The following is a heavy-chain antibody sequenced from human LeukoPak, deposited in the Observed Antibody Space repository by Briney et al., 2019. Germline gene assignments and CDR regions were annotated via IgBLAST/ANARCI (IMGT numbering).Heavy chain of an antibody. CDR3: AKGGPVIRGPGVLIVPVFDH. J-gene: IGHJ4*02. D-gene: IGHD3-3*01. CDR2: INPKSGDT. Sequence: ASVKVSCKASGYTLSDNWLHWMRQAPGHGPEWMGSINPKSGDTDLAQRFQGRVTMTRDTSINTGYMEVGRLTSDDTAVYYCAKGGPVIRGPGVLIVPVFDHWGQGTLVTVSS. CDR1: GYTLSDNW. V-gene: IGHV1-2*02.